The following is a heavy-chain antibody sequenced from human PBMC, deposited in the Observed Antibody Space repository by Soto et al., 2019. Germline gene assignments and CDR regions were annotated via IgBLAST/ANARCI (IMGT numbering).Heavy chain of an antibody. CDR3: ARLSYCSGTIWFDP. J-gene: IGHJ5*02. V-gene: IGHV4-30-2*01. CDR2: IYHSGST. Sequence: SLTCAVSGGSISSGGYSWSWIRQPPGKGLEWIGYIYHSGSTYYNPSLKSRVTISVDRSKNQFSLKLSSVTAADTAVYYCARLSYCSGTIWFDPRGPGTLATVSS. CDR1: GGSISSGGYS. D-gene: IGHD3-10*01.